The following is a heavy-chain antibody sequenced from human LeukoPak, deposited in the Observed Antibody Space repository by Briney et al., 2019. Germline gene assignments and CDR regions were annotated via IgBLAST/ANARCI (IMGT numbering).Heavy chain of an antibody. D-gene: IGHD5-18*01. Sequence: GGSLRLSCAAPGFTFSSYAMSWVRQAPGKGLEWVSAISGSGGSTYYADSAKGRFTISRDNSKNTLYLQMNSLRAEDTAVYYCAKDRGIQLWYPIDYWGQGTLVTVSS. CDR2: ISGSGGST. V-gene: IGHV3-23*01. J-gene: IGHJ4*02. CDR3: AKDRGIQLWYPIDY. CDR1: GFTFSSYA.